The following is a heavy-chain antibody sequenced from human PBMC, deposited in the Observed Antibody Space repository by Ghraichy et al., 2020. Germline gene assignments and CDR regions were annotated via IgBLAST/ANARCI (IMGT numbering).Heavy chain of an antibody. CDR3: ARDRRPFSGDFDY. V-gene: IGHV4-38-2*02. J-gene: IGHJ4*02. D-gene: IGHD1-26*01. CDR2: IYHSGST. Sequence: SETLSLTCTVSGYSISSGYYWGWIRQPPGKGLEWIGSIYHSGSTYYNPSLKSRVTISVDTSKNQFSLKLSSVTAADTAVYYCARDRRPFSGDFDYWGQGTLVTVSS. CDR1: GYSISSGYY.